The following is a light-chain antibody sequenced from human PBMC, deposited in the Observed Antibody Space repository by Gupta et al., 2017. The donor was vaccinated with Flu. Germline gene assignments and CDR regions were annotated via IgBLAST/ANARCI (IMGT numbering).Light chain of an antibody. Sequence: QSALTQPASVSGSPGQAITISCPGTNSDIGSYNYVSWYQQHPGKAPKLMIFEVNNRPSGVSDRFSGSKSGSTASLTISGLQADDEADYYCSSHTTGSTLVVFGGGTKLTVL. V-gene: IGLV2-14*01. CDR3: SSHTTGSTLVV. CDR2: EVN. CDR1: NSDIGSYNY. J-gene: IGLJ2*01.